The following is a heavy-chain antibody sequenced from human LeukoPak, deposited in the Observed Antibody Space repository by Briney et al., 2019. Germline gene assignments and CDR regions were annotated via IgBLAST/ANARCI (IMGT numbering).Heavy chain of an antibody. V-gene: IGHV1-3*01. Sequence: ASVKVSCKASGHTFTSYAMHWVRQAPGQRLEWMGWINAGNGNTKYSQKFQGRVTITRDTSASTAYMELSSLRSEDTAVYYCASSGYDSPGFDYWGQGTLVTVSS. CDR3: ASSGYDSPGFDY. CDR2: INAGNGNT. D-gene: IGHD5-12*01. CDR1: GHTFTSYA. J-gene: IGHJ4*02.